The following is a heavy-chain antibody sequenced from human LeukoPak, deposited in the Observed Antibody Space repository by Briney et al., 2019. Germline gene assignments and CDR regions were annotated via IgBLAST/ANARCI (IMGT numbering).Heavy chain of an antibody. V-gene: IGHV3-20*04. CDR2: INWNGGST. Sequence: TGGSLRLSCAASGFTFHDYGMSWVRQAPGKGLKWVSGINWNGGSTGYADSVKGRFTISGDNAKNSLYLQMNSLRAEDTALYYCARVNYYDGSGYYYFDQWGQGTLVTVS. CDR3: ARVNYYDGSGYYYFDQ. CDR1: GFTFHDYG. D-gene: IGHD3-22*01. J-gene: IGHJ4*02.